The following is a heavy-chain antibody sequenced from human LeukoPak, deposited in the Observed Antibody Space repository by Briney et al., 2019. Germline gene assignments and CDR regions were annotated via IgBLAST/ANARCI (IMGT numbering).Heavy chain of an antibody. J-gene: IGHJ3*02. CDR2: IYTSGST. CDR1: GGSISSYY. CDR3: ARHGTFTSYNWNDGHRAGAFDI. V-gene: IGHV4-4*09. Sequence: KSSETLSLTCTVSGGSISSYYWSWMRQPPGKGLEWIGYIYTSGSTNYNPSLKSRVTISVDTSKNQFSLKLSSVTAADTAVYYCARHGTFTSYNWNDGHRAGAFDIWGQGTMVTVSS. D-gene: IGHD1-1*01.